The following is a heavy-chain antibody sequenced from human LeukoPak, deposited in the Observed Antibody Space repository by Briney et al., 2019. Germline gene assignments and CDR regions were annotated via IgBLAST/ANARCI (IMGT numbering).Heavy chain of an antibody. CDR3: ARENYGVP. CDR1: GCTFTVYY. V-gene: IGHV1-2*06. CDR2: IIPGSGGT. J-gene: IGHJ5*02. D-gene: IGHD4-17*01. Sequence: ASVKVSCKASGCTFTVYYIHWVRQAPGQGLEWMGRIIPGSGGTNYAQKFQGRVTMTRDTSINTAYMELSRLTSDDTAVYYCARENYGVPWGQGTLVTVSS.